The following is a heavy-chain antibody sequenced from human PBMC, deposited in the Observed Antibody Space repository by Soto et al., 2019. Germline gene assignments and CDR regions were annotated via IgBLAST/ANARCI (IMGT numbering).Heavy chain of an antibody. CDR1: GFTFRSHW. CDR2: INSDGSST. D-gene: IGHD4-17*01. Sequence: GGSLRLSCAASGFTFRSHWMRWVRQAPGKGLGWVSRINSDGSSTSYADSVKGRFTISRDNAKNTLYLQMNSLRAEDTAVYYCARALTTVTYFYYYYYGMDVWGQGTTVTVSS. J-gene: IGHJ6*02. CDR3: ARALTTVTYFYYYYYGMDV. V-gene: IGHV3-74*01.